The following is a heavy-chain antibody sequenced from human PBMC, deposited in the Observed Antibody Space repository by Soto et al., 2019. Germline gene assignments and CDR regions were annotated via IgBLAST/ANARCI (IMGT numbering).Heavy chain of an antibody. CDR3: ASPIVVVPAAIFGAFDI. J-gene: IGHJ3*02. D-gene: IGHD2-2*02. CDR2: ISYDGSNK. CDR1: GFTFSSYA. V-gene: IGHV3-30-3*01. Sequence: QVQLVESGGGVVQPGRSLRLSCAASGFTFSSYAMHWVRQAPGKGLEWVAVISYDGSNKYYADSVKGRFTISRDNSKNTLYLQMNSLRAEDTAVYYCASPIVVVPAAIFGAFDIWGQGTMVTVSS.